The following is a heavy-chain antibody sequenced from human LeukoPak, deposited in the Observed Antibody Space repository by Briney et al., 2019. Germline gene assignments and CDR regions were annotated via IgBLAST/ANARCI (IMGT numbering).Heavy chain of an antibody. V-gene: IGHV4-61*02. Sequence: SETLSLTCTVSGGSISSGSYYWSWIRQPAGKGPEWIGRIYTSGSTNYNPSRKSRVPISVDTSKNQFSLKLSSVTAADTAVYYCARGVVPAARVYYYYYMDVWGKGTTVTVSS. D-gene: IGHD2-2*01. CDR3: ARGVVPAARVYYYYYMDV. CDR1: GGSISSGSYY. CDR2: IYTSGST. J-gene: IGHJ6*03.